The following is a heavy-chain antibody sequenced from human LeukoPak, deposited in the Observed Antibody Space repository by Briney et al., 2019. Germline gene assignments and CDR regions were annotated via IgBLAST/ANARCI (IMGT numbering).Heavy chain of an antibody. CDR2: INHGGLT. CDR3: ARARAFVWGSYRYIPYYFDP. CDR1: GDSFKNYY. V-gene: IGHV4-34*01. J-gene: IGHJ5*02. Sequence: PSETLSLTCAVYGDSFKNYYWTWIRQSPAKGLEWMGEINHGGLTSYNPSLEGRFTLLVDTSKNQFSLNLRSVTAADMAVYFCARARAFVWGSYRYIPYYFDPWGQGTLVTVSS. D-gene: IGHD3-16*02.